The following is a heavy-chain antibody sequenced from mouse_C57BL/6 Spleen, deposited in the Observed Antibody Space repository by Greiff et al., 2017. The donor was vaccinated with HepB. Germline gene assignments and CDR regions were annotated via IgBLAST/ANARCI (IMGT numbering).Heavy chain of an antibody. J-gene: IGHJ3*01. D-gene: IGHD1-1*01. V-gene: IGHV1-26*01. CDR2: INPNNGGT. Sequence: VQLQQSGPELVKPGASVKISCKASGYTFTDYYMNWVKQSHGKSLEWIGDINPNNGGTSYNQKFKGKATLTVDKSSSTAYMELRSLTSEDSAVYYCARAANVLLRPPFAYWGQGTLVTVSA. CDR3: ARAANVLLRPPFAY. CDR1: GYTFTDYY.